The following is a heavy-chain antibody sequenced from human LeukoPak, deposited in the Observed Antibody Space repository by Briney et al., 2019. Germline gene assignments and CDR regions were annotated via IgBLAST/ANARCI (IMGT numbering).Heavy chain of an antibody. D-gene: IGHD6-19*01. J-gene: IGHJ4*02. V-gene: IGHV4-38-2*02. CDR2: IYHSGST. CDR1: GYSISSGYY. Sequence: SETLSLTCTVPGYSISSGYYWGWIRQPPGKGLEWIGSIYHSGSTYYNPSLKSRVTISVDTSKNQFSLRLSSVTAADTAVYYCARRISGWYFDYWGQGTLVTVSS. CDR3: ARRISGWYFDY.